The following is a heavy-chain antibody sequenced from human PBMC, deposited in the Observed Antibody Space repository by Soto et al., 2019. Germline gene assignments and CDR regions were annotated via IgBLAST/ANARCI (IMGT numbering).Heavy chain of an antibody. CDR1: GFTFSSYA. CDR2: ISGSGGST. V-gene: IGHV3-23*01. CDR3: AKGGLGFGESERYYGMDV. D-gene: IGHD3-10*01. Sequence: QPGGSLRLSCAASGFTFSSYAMSWVRQAPGKGLEWVSAISGSGGSTYYADPVKGRFTISRDNSKNTLYLQMNSLRAEDTAVYYCAKGGLGFGESERYYGMDVWGQGTTVTVSS. J-gene: IGHJ6*02.